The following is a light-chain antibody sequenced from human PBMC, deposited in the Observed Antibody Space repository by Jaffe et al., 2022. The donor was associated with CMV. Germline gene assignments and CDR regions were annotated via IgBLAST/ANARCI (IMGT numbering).Light chain of an antibody. CDR3: CSYAVGNTPGV. V-gene: IGLV2-23*02. J-gene: IGLJ3*02. Sequence: QSALSQPASLSGSPGQSITISCTGTSSDVGNYNLVSWYQQHPGKGPKLIIYEVSKRPSGVSYRFSGSKSGNTASLTISGLQAEDEADYYCCSYAVGNTPGVFGGGTKLTVL. CDR2: EVS. CDR1: SSDVGNYNL.